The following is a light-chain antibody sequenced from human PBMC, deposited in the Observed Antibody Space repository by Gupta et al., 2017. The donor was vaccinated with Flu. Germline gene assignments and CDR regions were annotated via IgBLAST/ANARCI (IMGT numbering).Light chain of an antibody. CDR2: GAS. J-gene: IGKJ2*01. CDR3: QQTHSFPPT. V-gene: IGKV1-39*01. Sequence: DIQMTQSPSSLSASVGYRVTITCRTSQNINTYLNWYQQRPGNSPKLLIYGASSLQSGVPSRFSGSGSGTKFILTISSLQAGDFATYYCQQTHSFPPTFGQGTKLDIK. CDR1: QNINTY.